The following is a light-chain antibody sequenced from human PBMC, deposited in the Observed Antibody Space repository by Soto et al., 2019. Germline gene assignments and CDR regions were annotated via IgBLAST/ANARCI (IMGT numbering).Light chain of an antibody. V-gene: IGKV1-27*01. Sequence: DIQMTQSPSSLSASVGDRVTITCRASKGISNYLAWYQQKPGKVPKLLIYAASTLQSGVPSRFSSSGSGTDFTLTISSLQPEDVATYYCQKYNSAPRTFGQGTKVEIK. J-gene: IGKJ1*01. CDR2: AAS. CDR3: QKYNSAPRT. CDR1: KGISNY.